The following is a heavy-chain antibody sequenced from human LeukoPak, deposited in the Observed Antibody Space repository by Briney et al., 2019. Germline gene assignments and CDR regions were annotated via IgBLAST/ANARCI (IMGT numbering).Heavy chain of an antibody. Sequence: PPETLSLTRALSGGSTSSSNWWSWVRKPPGKGLEGFGEIYHSGRTNYNPSLKSRVTISVDKSKIQFSLKLSSVTAADTAVYYCARGGMRWAQYYYYYYYRDVWGKGTTVTISS. CDR1: GGSTSSSNW. J-gene: IGHJ6*03. D-gene: IGHD3-16*01. V-gene: IGHV4-4*03. CDR2: IYHSGRT. CDR3: ARGGMRWAQYYYYYYYRDV.